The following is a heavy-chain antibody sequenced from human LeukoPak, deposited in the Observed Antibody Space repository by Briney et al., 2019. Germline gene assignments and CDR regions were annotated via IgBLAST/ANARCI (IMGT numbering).Heavy chain of an antibody. V-gene: IGHV1-69*04. D-gene: IGHD2-2*01. CDR1: GGTFSSYA. CDR2: IIPIFGIA. J-gene: IGHJ6*02. Sequence: VASVKVSCEASGGTFSSYAISWVRQASGQGLEWMGRIIPIFGIANYAQKFQGRVTITADKSTSTAYMELSSLRSEDTAVYYCARGEDIVVVPAAMLGYYGMDVWGQGATVTVSS. CDR3: ARGEDIVVVPAAMLGYYGMDV.